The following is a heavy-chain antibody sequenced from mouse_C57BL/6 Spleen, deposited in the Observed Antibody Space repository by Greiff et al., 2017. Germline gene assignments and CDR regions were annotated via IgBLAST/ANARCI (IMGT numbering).Heavy chain of an antibody. CDR3: ARSGSNYCFDY. CDR1: GYAFSSYW. Sequence: QVQLQQSGAELVKPGASVKISCKASGYAFSSYWMNWVKQRPGKGLGWIGQIYPGDGDTNYNGKFKGKATLTADKSSSTAYMQLSSLTSEDSAVYFCARSGSNYCFDYWGQGTTLTVSS. V-gene: IGHV1-80*01. J-gene: IGHJ2*01. D-gene: IGHD2-5*01. CDR2: IYPGDGDT.